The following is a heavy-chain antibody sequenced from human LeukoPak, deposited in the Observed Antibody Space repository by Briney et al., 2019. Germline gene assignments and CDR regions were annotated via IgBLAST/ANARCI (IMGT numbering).Heavy chain of an antibody. Sequence: GGSLRLSCAASGFTFSSYGMHWVRQAPGKGLEWVAVISYDGSNKYYADSVKGRFTISRDNSKNTLYLQMNSLRAEDTAVYYCAKGWVSVRFLEWLFDYWGQGTLVTVSS. CDR3: AKGWVSVRFLEWLFDY. CDR1: GFTFSSYG. D-gene: IGHD3-3*01. J-gene: IGHJ4*02. V-gene: IGHV3-30*18. CDR2: ISYDGSNK.